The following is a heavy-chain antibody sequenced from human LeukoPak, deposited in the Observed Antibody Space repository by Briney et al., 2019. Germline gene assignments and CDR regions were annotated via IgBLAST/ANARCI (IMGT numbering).Heavy chain of an antibody. CDR1: GYTFTSYD. J-gene: IGHJ4*02. CDR2: MNPNSGNT. D-gene: IGHD4-4*01. V-gene: IGHV1-8*01. Sequence: GASVKVSCEASGYTFTSYDIHWVRPATGQGLEWMGWMNPNSGNTGYAQKFQGRVTMTRNTSISTAYMELSSLRSEDTAVYYCARTSNLGAYWGQGTLVTVSS. CDR3: ARTSNLGAY.